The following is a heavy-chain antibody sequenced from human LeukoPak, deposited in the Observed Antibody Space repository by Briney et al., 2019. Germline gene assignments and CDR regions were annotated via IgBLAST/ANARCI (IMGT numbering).Heavy chain of an antibody. V-gene: IGHV4-4*02. CDR2: SDHRGNT. Sequence: SETLSLTCTVTSGSLNNKWWSWVRQPPGKGLEWIGESDHRGNTKYIPSLKSRVTISVDRSKNQFYLKMTSMTADDTAIYYCARGDWCFFELGGQGILVPVSS. D-gene: IGHD3-9*01. CDR3: ARGDWCFFEL. J-gene: IGHJ4*02. CDR1: SGSLNNKW.